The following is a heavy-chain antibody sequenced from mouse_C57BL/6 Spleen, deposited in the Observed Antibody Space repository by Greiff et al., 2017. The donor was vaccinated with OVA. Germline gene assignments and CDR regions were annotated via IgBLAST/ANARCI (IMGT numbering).Heavy chain of an antibody. CDR2: ISSGGSYT. CDR3: ARHVRGDSSGPFAY. J-gene: IGHJ3*01. CDR1: GFTFSSYG. Sequence: EVKLVESGGDLVKPGGSLKLSCAASGFTFSSYGMSWVRQTPDKRLEWVATISSGGSYTYYPDSVKGRFTISRDNAKNTLYLQMSSLKSEDTAMYYCARHVRGDSSGPFAYWGQGTLVTVSA. V-gene: IGHV5-6*01. D-gene: IGHD3-2*02.